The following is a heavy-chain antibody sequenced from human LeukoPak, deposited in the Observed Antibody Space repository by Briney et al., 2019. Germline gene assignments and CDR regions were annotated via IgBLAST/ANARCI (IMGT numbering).Heavy chain of an antibody. Sequence: GGSLRLPCAASGFTFSSYSMNGVRQAPGKGLEWVSYISSSSSTIYYADSEKGRFTISRDNAKNSLYLQMNSLRAEDTAVYYCARDPDFWSGYYPYFDYWGQGTLVTVSS. CDR1: GFTFSSYS. V-gene: IGHV3-48*04. CDR2: ISSSSSTI. CDR3: ARDPDFWSGYYPYFDY. D-gene: IGHD3-3*01. J-gene: IGHJ4*02.